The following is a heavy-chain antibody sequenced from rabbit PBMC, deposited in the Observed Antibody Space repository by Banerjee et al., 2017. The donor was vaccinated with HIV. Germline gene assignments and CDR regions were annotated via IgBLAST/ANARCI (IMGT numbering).Heavy chain of an antibody. CDR3: ARDRYPGGGYYGWDL. CDR1: GFSFSNSDY. D-gene: IGHD8-1*01. J-gene: IGHJ4*01. Sequence: QSLEESGGDLVKPGASLTLTCTASGFSFSNSDYMCWVRQAPGKGLEWIGCIYTGSGSTYYASWAKGRFTISKTSSTTVTLQMTSLTVADTATYFCARDRYPGGGYYGWDLWGPGTLVTDS. CDR2: IYTGSGST. V-gene: IGHV1S40*01.